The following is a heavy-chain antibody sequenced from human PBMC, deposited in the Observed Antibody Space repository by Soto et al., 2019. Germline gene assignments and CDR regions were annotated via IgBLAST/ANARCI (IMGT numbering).Heavy chain of an antibody. CDR3: ARFLEDDSSSWYQYYYGMDV. J-gene: IGHJ6*02. V-gene: IGHV3-7*01. Sequence: GGSLRLSCAASGFTFSSYWMSWVRQAPGKGLEWVANIKQDGSEKYYVDSVKGRFTISRDNAKNSLYLQMNSLRAEDTAVYYCARFLEDDSSSWYQYYYGMDVWGQGTTVTVYS. CDR2: IKQDGSEK. CDR1: GFTFSSYW. D-gene: IGHD6-13*01.